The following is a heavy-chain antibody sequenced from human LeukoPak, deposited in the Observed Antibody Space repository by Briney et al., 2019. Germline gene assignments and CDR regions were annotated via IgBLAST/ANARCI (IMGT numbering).Heavy chain of an antibody. V-gene: IGHV3-9*01. CDR1: GFTFDDYA. Sequence: GGSLRLSCAAFGFTFDDYAMHWVRHAPGKGLEWVSGISWNSGSIGYADSVKGRFTISRDNAKNSLYLQMNSLRAEDTAVYYCARDGIERYSYGPGFDYWGQGTLATVSS. J-gene: IGHJ4*02. D-gene: IGHD5-18*01. CDR2: ISWNSGSI. CDR3: ARDGIERYSYGPGFDY.